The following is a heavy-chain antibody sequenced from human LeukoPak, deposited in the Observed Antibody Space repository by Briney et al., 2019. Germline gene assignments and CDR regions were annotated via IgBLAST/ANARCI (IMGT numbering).Heavy chain of an antibody. V-gene: IGHV3-53*01. CDR1: GFTVSSNY. J-gene: IGHJ3*02. D-gene: IGHD3-22*01. CDR3: ARAPGYDDGSGYYLGYAFDI. Sequence: AGGSLRLSCAASGFTVSSNYMSWVRQAPGKGLEWVSVTYTGGTTYYADSVKGRFTISRDNSKNTLYLQMDSLRAEDTAVYYCARAPGYDDGSGYYLGYAFDIWGQGTMVTVSS. CDR2: TYTGGTT.